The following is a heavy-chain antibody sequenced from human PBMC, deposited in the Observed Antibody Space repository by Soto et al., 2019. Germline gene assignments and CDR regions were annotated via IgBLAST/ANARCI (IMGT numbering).Heavy chain of an antibody. Sequence: PGGSLRLSCAASGFTFSSYAMHWVRQAPGKGLEWVAVISYDGSNKYYADSVKGRFTISRDNSKNTLYLQMNSLGAEDTAVYYCTKDSRVTMVRGVIIPPGYWGQGTLVTVSS. CDR3: TKDSRVTMVRGVIIPPGY. CDR1: GFTFSSYA. CDR2: ISYDGSNK. V-gene: IGHV3-30-3*01. D-gene: IGHD3-10*01. J-gene: IGHJ4*02.